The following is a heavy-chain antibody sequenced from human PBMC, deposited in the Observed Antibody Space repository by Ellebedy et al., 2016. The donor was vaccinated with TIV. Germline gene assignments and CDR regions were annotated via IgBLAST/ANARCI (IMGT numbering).Heavy chain of an antibody. Sequence: GGSLRLXXAASGFTFSLYWMTWVRQAPGRGLEWVANIQQDGSEKYYVDSVKGRFTISRDNTRNSLSLQMNSLRAEDTAVYYCARQFTASSYGFDIWGQGTTVTVSS. CDR1: GFTFSLYW. V-gene: IGHV3-7*01. CDR2: IQQDGSEK. CDR3: ARQFTASSYGFDI. D-gene: IGHD2-21*02. J-gene: IGHJ3*02.